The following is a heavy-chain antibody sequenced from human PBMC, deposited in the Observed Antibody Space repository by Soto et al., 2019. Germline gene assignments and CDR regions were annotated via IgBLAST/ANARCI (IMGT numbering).Heavy chain of an antibody. CDR3: AVVDSTGNWFDP. CDR1: GGSISSSDFY. V-gene: IGHV4-39*01. CDR2: MYYSGTT. Sequence: QLQLQESGPGLVKPSETLSLTCTVSGGSISSSDFYWGWLRQPPGKGLDFIGSMYYSGTTYYNPSLKNRITIPVDTSTNQFSLKLISVTAADTAVYYCAVVDSTGNWFDPWGQGALVTVSS. D-gene: IGHD3-22*01. J-gene: IGHJ5*02.